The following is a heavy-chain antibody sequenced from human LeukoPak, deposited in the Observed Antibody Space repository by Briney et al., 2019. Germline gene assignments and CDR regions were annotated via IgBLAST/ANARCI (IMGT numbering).Heavy chain of an antibody. CDR1: GFTFSSYW. CDR3: ASYIAAAGTWSRWFDP. J-gene: IGHJ5*02. D-gene: IGHD6-13*01. V-gene: IGHV3-7*01. CDR2: IKQDGSEK. Sequence: GGSLRLSCTAPGFTFSSYWMSWVRQAPGKGLEWVANIKQDGSEKHYVDSVKGRFTISRDNAKNSLYLQMNSLRAEDTAVYYCASYIAAAGTWSRWFDPWGQGTLVTVSS.